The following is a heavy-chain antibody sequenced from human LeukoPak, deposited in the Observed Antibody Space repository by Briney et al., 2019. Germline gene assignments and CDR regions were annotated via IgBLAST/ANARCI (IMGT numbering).Heavy chain of an antibody. J-gene: IGHJ6*03. V-gene: IGHV3-21*01. CDR2: ISSSSSYI. D-gene: IGHD1-26*01. Sequence: GGSLRLSCAASGFTFSSYSMNWVRQAPGKGLEWVSSISSSSSYIYYADSVKGRFTISRDNAKNSLYLQMNSLRAEDTAVYYCAYKGEVEATHDYYYYMDVWGKGTTVTVSS. CDR1: GFTFSSYS. CDR3: AYKGEVEATHDYYYYMDV.